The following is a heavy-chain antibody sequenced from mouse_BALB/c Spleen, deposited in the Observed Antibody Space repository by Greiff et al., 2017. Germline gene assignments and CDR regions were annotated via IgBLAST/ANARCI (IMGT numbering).Heavy chain of an antibody. CDR1: GFSLTSYG. CDR2: IWGDGST. D-gene: IGHD3-1*01. J-gene: IGHJ4*01. Sequence: VKLMESGPGLVAPSQSLSITCTVSGFSLTSYGVHWVRQPPGKGLEWLGMIWGDGSTDYNSALKSRLSISKDNSKSQVFLKMNSLQTDDTARYYCARDRGDYWGQGTSVTVSS. CDR3: ARDRGDY. V-gene: IGHV2-6-7*01.